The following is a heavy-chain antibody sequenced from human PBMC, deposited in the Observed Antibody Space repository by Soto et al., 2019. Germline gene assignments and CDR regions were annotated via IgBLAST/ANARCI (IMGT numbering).Heavy chain of an antibody. V-gene: IGHV4-39*01. CDR1: GGSISSSSYY. D-gene: IGHD3-10*01. CDR3: ARLWFGEFSVDY. CDR2: IYYSGST. J-gene: IGHJ4*02. Sequence: PSETLSITCTVSGGSISSSSYYGGWIRQPPGKGLEWIGSIYYSGSTYYNPSLKSRVTISVDTSKNQFSLKLSSVTAADTAVYYCARLWFGEFSVDYWVQGTLVTVSS.